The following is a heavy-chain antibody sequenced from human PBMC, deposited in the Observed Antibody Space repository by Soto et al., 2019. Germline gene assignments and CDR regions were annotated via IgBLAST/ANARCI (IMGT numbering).Heavy chain of an antibody. J-gene: IGHJ4*02. CDR2: ISSGSSYT. V-gene: IGHV3-11*06. CDR1: GFTFSDYY. Sequence: QVQLVESGGVLVKPGGSLRLSCAASGFTFSDYYMSWVRQAPGKGLEWLSSISSGSSYTNYADSVKGRFTISRDNAKNSLYLQMNSPRAEDRAVYYCARAKWVDYWGQGTLVTVSS. CDR3: ARAKWVDY. D-gene: IGHD1-26*01.